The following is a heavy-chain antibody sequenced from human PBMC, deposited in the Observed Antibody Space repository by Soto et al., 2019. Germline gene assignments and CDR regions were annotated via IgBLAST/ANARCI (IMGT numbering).Heavy chain of an antibody. CDR2: INHSGST. CDR1: GGSFSGYY. J-gene: IGHJ4*02. Sequence: SETLSLTCAVYGGSFSGYYWSWIRQPPGKGLEWIGEINHSGSTNYNPSLKSRVTISVDTSKNQFSLKLSSVTAADTAVYYCANGVGIETTVTTALVYWGQGTLVTVSS. D-gene: IGHD4-17*01. V-gene: IGHV4-34*01. CDR3: ANGVGIETTVTTALVY.